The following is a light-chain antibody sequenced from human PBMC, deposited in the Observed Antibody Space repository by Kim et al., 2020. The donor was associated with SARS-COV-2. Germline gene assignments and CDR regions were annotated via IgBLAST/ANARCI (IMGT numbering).Light chain of an antibody. CDR3: QTYYNSLTGYV. J-gene: IGLJ1*01. CDR2: ADY. V-gene: IGLV1-40*01. CDR1: NSND. Sequence: GAPGQSVTISCTETNSNDVHWYQQPPGMAPKLIIYADYNRPSGVPDRFSGSKSGTSASLAISGLLAEDEADYYCQTYYNSLTGYVFGTGTKVTVL.